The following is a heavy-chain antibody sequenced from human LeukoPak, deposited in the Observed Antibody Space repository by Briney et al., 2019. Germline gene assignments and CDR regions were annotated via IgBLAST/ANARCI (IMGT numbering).Heavy chain of an antibody. CDR1: GFTFSSYA. CDR3: AKDRVGGYRVFDD. J-gene: IGHJ4*02. V-gene: IGHV3-23*01. D-gene: IGHD5-12*01. CDR2: VSGSGT. Sequence: GGSLRLSCAASGFTFSSYAMNWVRQAPGKGLEWVSVVSGSGTYYADSVKGRFTISKDNSKNTLYLQMDSLRVEDTALYYCAKDRVGGYRVFDDWGQGTLVTVSS.